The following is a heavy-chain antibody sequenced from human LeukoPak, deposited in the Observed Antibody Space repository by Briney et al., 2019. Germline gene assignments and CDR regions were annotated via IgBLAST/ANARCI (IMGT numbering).Heavy chain of an antibody. CDR3: ARDPAYMGDYGGHLSPYYYYYGMDV. CDR1: GYTFTSYY. J-gene: IGHJ6*02. CDR2: INPSGGST. V-gene: IGHV1-46*01. Sequence: ASVKVSCKASGYTFTSYYMHWVRQAPGQGLEWMGIINPSGGSTSYAQKFQGRVTMTRDTSTSTVYMELSSLRSEDTAVYYCARDPAYMGDYGGHLSPYYYYYGMDVWGQGTTVTVSS. D-gene: IGHD4-23*01.